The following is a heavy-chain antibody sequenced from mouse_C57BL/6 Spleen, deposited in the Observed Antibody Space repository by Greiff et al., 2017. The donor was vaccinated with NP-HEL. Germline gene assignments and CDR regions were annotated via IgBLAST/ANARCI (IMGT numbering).Heavy chain of an antibody. CDR1: GYTFTSYW. CDR2: IDPSDSYT. Sequence: QVQLQQPGAELVMPGASVKLSCKASGYTFTSYWMHWVKQRPGQGLEWIGEIDPSDSYTNYNQKFKGKSTLTVDKSSSTAYMQLSSLTSEDSAVYYCARRIPHAMDYWGQGTSVTVSS. V-gene: IGHV1-69*01. CDR3: ARRIPHAMDY. J-gene: IGHJ4*01.